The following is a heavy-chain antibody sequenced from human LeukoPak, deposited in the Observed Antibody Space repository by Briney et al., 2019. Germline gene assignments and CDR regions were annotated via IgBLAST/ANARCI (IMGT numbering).Heavy chain of an antibody. CDR1: GFIFSSYA. V-gene: IGHV3-23*01. J-gene: IGHJ4*02. CDR3: AKDSIKWGSYRYFDY. D-gene: IGHD3-16*02. CDR2: ITGSGVST. Sequence: GGSLTLSCPSSGFIFSSYAMNWVRQAPGKGLEGVSAITGSGVSTYYAGSVKGRFIISRDNSKNTLYPQMNSLRAEATAVYYCAKDSIKWGSYRYFDYWGQGTLVTVSS.